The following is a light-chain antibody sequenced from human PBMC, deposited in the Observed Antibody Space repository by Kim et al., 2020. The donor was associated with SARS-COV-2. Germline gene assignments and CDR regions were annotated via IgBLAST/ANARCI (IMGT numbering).Light chain of an antibody. Sequence: QCATIPCSATTSILGSYTVTWYQHLPGTAPNLLIYSGRHRPSGVPDRFSGSGSGTSASLAISGLQSDDEADYYCTSCDDSLNGLVFGGGTQLTVL. CDR2: SGR. V-gene: IGLV1-44*01. J-gene: IGLJ2*01. CDR1: TSILGSYT. CDR3: TSCDDSLNGLV.